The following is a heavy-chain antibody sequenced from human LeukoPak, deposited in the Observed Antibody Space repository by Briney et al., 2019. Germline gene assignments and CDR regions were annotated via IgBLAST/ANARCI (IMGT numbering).Heavy chain of an antibody. CDR3: ARDKSYGMDV. CDR2: ISGSGVST. CDR1: GFTFNSYA. J-gene: IGHJ6*02. Sequence: GGSLRLSCVASGFTFNSYAMSWVRQAPGKGLEWVSAISGSGVSTYYADSVKGRFTISRDNSKNTLYLQMNSLRAEDTAVYYCARDKSYGMDVWGQGTTVTVSS. V-gene: IGHV3-23*01.